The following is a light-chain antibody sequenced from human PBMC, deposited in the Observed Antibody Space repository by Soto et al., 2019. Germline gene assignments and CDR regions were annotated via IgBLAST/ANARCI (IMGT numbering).Light chain of an antibody. CDR3: SSYPTRNTLGYV. J-gene: IGLJ1*01. V-gene: IGLV2-14*03. Sequence: QSALTQPASVSGSPGQSITISCTGSSSDVGGYGYVSWYQQHPGKAPRLLIYEVANRPSGVSNRFTGSKSDNTASLTISGLQAEDEADYYCSSYPTRNTLGYVFGSGTKLTLL. CDR2: EVA. CDR1: SSDVGGYGY.